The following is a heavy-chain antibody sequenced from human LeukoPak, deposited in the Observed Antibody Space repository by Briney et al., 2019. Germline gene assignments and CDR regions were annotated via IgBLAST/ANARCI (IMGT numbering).Heavy chain of an antibody. Sequence: GGPLRLSCAVSEFTSIDYFMVWVRKAPGKGLEWISYISSGDISIHYADSVKGRFTMSRDTAKNSLYLEMNSLRAEDTAVYYCARGPQGFSYYHFYMDVWGKGTTVTVSS. CDR3: ARGPQGFSYYHFYMDV. J-gene: IGHJ6*03. V-gene: IGHV3-11*01. CDR2: ISSGDISI. CDR1: EFTSIDYF.